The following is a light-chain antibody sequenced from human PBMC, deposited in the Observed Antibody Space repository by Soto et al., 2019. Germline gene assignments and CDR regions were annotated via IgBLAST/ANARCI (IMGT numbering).Light chain of an antibody. CDR2: ASS. CDR3: QQGHGTPPR. J-gene: IGKJ1*01. CDR1: QSISSSY. Sequence: DIQMTQSPSSLSASVGDEVTITCRASQSISSSYLSWYQQKPGKAPKLLIYASSTLQSGVPTRFRGSVSGTDFTLTISSLQPEDFATYYCQQGHGTPPRFGQGTKVDIK. V-gene: IGKV1-39*01.